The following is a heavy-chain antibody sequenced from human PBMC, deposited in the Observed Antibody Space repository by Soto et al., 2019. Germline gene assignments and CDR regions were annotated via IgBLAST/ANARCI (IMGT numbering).Heavy chain of an antibody. CDR2: ISAYNGNT. V-gene: IGHV1-18*01. CDR1: GYTFTGYG. Sequence: ASVKVSCKASGYTFTGYGISWVRQAPGQGLEWMGWISAYNGNTNYAQKLQGRVTMTTDTSTSTAYMELRSLRSDDTAVYYCARGAGSSSSWIWFDPWGQGTLVTVSS. CDR3: ARGAGSSSSWIWFDP. J-gene: IGHJ5*02. D-gene: IGHD6-6*01.